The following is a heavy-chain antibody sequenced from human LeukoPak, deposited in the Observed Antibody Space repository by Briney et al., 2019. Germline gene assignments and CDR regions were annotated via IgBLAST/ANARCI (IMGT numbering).Heavy chain of an antibody. V-gene: IGHV4-30-4*08. J-gene: IGHJ3*02. Sequence: SETLSLTCTVSGGSISSGDYYWSWIRQPPGKGLEWIGYIYYSGSTYYNPSLKGRVTISVDTSKNQFSLKLSSVTAADTAVYYCARASLYYDILTGYYTDAFDIWGQGTMVTVSS. CDR1: GGSISSGDYY. CDR2: IYYSGST. D-gene: IGHD3-9*01. CDR3: ARASLYYDILTGYYTDAFDI.